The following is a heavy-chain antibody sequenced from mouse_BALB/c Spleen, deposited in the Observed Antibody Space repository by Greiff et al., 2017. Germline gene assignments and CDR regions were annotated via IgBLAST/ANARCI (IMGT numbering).Heavy chain of an antibody. CDR3: ARGGYGSNYAMDY. D-gene: IGHD1-1*01. Sequence: EVQLQESGGGLVQPGGSRKLSCAASGFTFSSFGMHWVRQAPEKGLEWVAYISSGSSTIYYADTVKGRFTISRDNPKNTLFLQMTSLRSEDTAMYYCARGGYGSNYAMDYWGQGTSVTVSS. CDR2: ISSGSSTI. J-gene: IGHJ4*01. V-gene: IGHV5-17*02. CDR1: GFTFSSFG.